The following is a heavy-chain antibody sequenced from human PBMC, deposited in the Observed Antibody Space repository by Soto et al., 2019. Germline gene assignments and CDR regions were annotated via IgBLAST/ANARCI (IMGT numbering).Heavy chain of an antibody. D-gene: IGHD2-2*01. J-gene: IGHJ4*02. CDR3: AHRGVVEYEAGFGS. V-gene: IGHV2-5*02. CDR1: GFSLTTSRVG. Sequence: QITLKESGPTLVKPTQTLTLTCTSSGFSLTTSRVGVGWIRQPPGKALQWLAMIYWDDDKRYTPSLKNRLTVTRDTSKGQVVLTMTNMDPVDTATYYCAHRGVVEYEAGFGSWGQGIVVTVSS. CDR2: IYWDDDK.